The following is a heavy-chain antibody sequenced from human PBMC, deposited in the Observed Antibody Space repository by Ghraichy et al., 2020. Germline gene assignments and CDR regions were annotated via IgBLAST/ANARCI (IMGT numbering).Heavy chain of an antibody. CDR2: IIPIFGTA. Sequence: SVKVSCKASGGTFSSYAISWVRQAPGQGLEWMGRIIPIFGTANYAQKFQGRVTITADESTSTAYMELSSLRSEDTAVYYCARDDSSSPIWGFDYWDQGTLVTVSS. D-gene: IGHD6-6*01. V-gene: IGHV1-69*13. CDR1: GGTFSSYA. CDR3: ARDDSSSPIWGFDY. J-gene: IGHJ4*02.